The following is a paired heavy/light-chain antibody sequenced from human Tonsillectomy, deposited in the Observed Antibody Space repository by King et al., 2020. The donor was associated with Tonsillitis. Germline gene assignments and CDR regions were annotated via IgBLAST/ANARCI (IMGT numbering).Heavy chain of an antibody. D-gene: IGHD2-2*02. J-gene: IGHJ5*02. Sequence: QVQLVESGGGVVQPGRSLRLSCAASGFTFRNYGMDWVRQAPGKGLEWVALISYDGSNKYYTDSVKGRFTISRDNSKNTLYLQMDSLRVEDTAIYYCARDHCTSTSCYINWFDPWGQGTLVTVSS. V-gene: IGHV3-30*03. CDR2: ISYDGSNK. CDR1: GFTFRNYG. CDR3: ARDHCTSTSCYINWFDP.
Light chain of an antibody. CDR1: SRDIGTYNS. J-gene: IGLJ2*01. CDR3: SSYAGSNNFDVI. V-gene: IGLV2-8*01. Sequence: QSALTQPPSASGSPGQSVTFSCTGTSRDIGTYNSVSWYQQHPGKAPKVIIYEVSERPSGVPDRFSGSKSGNTASLTVSGLQPEDEAEYYCSSYAGSNNFDVIFGGGTKLTVL. CDR2: EVS.